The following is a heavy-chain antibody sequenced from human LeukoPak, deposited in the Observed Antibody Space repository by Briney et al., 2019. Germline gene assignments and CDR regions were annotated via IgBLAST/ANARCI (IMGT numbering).Heavy chain of an antibody. V-gene: IGHV1-18*01. D-gene: IGHD6-13*01. J-gene: IGHJ5*02. CDR2: ISAYNGNT. CDR1: GYTFTSYG. Sequence: GDSLKVSCKASGYTFTSYGISWVRQAPGQGLEWMGWISAYNGNTNYAQKLQGRVTMTTDTSTSTAYMELRSLRSDDTAVYYCARDSSSWYYWFDPWGQGTLVTVSS. CDR3: ARDSSSWYYWFDP.